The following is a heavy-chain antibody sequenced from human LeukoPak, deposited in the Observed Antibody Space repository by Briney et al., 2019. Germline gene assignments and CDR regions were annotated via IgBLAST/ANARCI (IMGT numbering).Heavy chain of an antibody. CDR1: GFTFSNYF. CDR3: ARGGLRIAAAV. CDR2: IKQDGSEI. V-gene: IGHV3-7*01. J-gene: IGHJ4*02. Sequence: GGSLRLSCAASGFTFSNYFMSWIRQAPGKGLEWVANIKQDGSEIYYVDSVKGRFTISRDNAKNSVSLQMNSLRAEDTAVYYCARGGLRIAAAVWGQGTLVTVSS. D-gene: IGHD6-13*01.